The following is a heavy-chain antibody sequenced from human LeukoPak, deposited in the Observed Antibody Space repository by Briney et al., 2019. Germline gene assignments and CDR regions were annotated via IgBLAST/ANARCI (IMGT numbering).Heavy chain of an antibody. J-gene: IGHJ3*02. CDR2: LSNDAVKT. Sequence: GGSLRLSCAASGFTFSSYAMSWVRQAPGKGLEWVSSLSNDAVKTYYADSVKGRFTISRDNSKNTLYLEVNSLRAEDTAVYYCARYSVPATIGWGAFDIWGQGTMVTVSS. D-gene: IGHD2-2*01. CDR3: ARYSVPATIGWGAFDI. V-gene: IGHV3-23*01. CDR1: GFTFSSYA.